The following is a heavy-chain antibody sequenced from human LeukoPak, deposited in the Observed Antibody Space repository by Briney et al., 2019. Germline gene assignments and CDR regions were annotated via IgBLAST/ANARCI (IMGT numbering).Heavy chain of an antibody. CDR1: GGTFSSYA. CDR3: ARTEVATTPPHYYYYYYGMDV. V-gene: IGHV1-69*13. CDR2: IIPIFGTA. D-gene: IGHD5-12*01. J-gene: IGHJ6*02. Sequence: SVKVSCKASGGTFSSYAISWVRQAPGQGLEWMGGIIPIFGTANYAQKFQGRVTITADESTSTAYIELSSLRSEDTAVYYCARTEVATTPPHYYYYYYGMDVWGQGTTVTVSS.